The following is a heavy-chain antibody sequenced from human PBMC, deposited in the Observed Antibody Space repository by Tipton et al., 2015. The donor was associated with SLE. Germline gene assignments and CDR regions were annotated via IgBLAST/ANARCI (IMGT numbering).Heavy chain of an antibody. V-gene: IGHV3-30*02. Sequence: SLRLSCTASGFTFSNYGMHWLRQAPGKGLEWVTFIRYDGSSQHYADSVRGRFTISKDNSRNALFLQMNSLKPEDTAVYYCAKGFEYGTVYWGQGTLVTVSS. D-gene: IGHD3-10*01. J-gene: IGHJ4*02. CDR1: GFTFSNYG. CDR2: IRYDGSSQ. CDR3: AKGFEYGTVY.